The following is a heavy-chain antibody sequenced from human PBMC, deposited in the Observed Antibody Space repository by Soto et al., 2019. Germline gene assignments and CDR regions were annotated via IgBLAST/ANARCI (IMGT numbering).Heavy chain of an antibody. V-gene: IGHV4-34*01. CDR2: INHSGST. D-gene: IGHD2-15*01. J-gene: IGHJ3*02. Sequence: PSETLSLTCAVYGGSFSGYYWSWIRQPPGKELEWIGEINHSGSTNYNPSLKSRVTISVDTSKNQFSLKLSSVTAADTAVYYCAGIVVVVAALDAFDIWGQGTMVTVSS. CDR1: GGSFSGYY. CDR3: AGIVVVVAALDAFDI.